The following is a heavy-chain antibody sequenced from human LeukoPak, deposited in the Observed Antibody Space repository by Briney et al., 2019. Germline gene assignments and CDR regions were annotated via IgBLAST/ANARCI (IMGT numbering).Heavy chain of an antibody. CDR3: ATLNYDFWSGYYSYYYMDV. J-gene: IGHJ6*03. D-gene: IGHD3-3*01. CDR1: GGTFSSYA. V-gene: IGHV1-69*05. Sequence: ASVTVSCKASGGTFSSYAISWVRQAPGQGLEGMGGIIPIFGTANYAQKFQGRVTITTDESTSTAYMELSSLRSEDTAVYYCATLNYDFWSGYYSYYYMDVGGKGTTVTVSS. CDR2: IIPIFGTA.